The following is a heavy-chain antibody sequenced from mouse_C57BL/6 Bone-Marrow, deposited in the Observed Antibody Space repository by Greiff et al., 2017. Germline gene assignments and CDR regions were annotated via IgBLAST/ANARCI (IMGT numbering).Heavy chain of an antibody. V-gene: IGHV2-2*01. Sequence: VKLVESGPGLVQPSQSLSITCTVSGFSLTSYGVHWVRQSPGKGLEWLGVIWSGGSTDYNAAFISRLSISKDNSKSQVFFKMNSLQADDTAIYYCATIYYFPWFAYWGQGTLVTVSA. D-gene: IGHD1-1*01. CDR3: ATIYYFPWFAY. CDR1: GFSLTSYG. CDR2: IWSGGST. J-gene: IGHJ3*01.